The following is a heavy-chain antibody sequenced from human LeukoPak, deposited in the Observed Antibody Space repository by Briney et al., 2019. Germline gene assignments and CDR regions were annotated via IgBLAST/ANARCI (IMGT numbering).Heavy chain of an antibody. CDR1: GGSISSGSYY. Sequence: SQTLSLTCTVSGGSISSGSYYWSWIRQPAGKGLEWIGRIYTSGSTNYNPSLKSRVTISVDTSKNQFSLKLRSVTAADTAVYYCARVKDSSGWYRAFDIWGQGTMVTVSS. D-gene: IGHD6-19*01. V-gene: IGHV4-61*02. CDR3: ARVKDSSGWYRAFDI. J-gene: IGHJ3*02. CDR2: IYTSGST.